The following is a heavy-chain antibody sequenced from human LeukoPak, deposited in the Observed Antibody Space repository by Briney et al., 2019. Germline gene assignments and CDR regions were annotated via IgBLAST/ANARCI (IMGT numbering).Heavy chain of an antibody. J-gene: IGHJ4*02. V-gene: IGHV3-74*01. CDR2: ISSDGYST. Sequence: GGSLRLSCAASGFTFSGYWMHWVRQAPGKGLVWVSRISSDGYSTSYADSVKGRFTISRDNAKNSLYLQMNSLRAEDTAVYYCARADWDTAMIDYWGQGTLVTVSS. CDR1: GFTFSGYW. D-gene: IGHD5-18*01. CDR3: ARADWDTAMIDY.